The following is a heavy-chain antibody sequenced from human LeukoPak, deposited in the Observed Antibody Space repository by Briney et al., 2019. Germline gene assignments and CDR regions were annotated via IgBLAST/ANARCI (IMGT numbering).Heavy chain of an antibody. J-gene: IGHJ3*02. CDR3: ARITRGYSYGYPVDAFDI. V-gene: IGHV2-70*11. CDR1: GFSLSTSGMC. CDR2: IDWDDDK. Sequence: SGPALVKPTQTLTLTCTFSGFSLSTSGMCVSWIRQPPGKALEWLARIDWDDDKYYSTSLKTRLTISKDTSKNQVVLTMTNMDPVDTATYYCARITRGYSYGYPVDAFDIWGQGTMVTVSS. D-gene: IGHD5-18*01.